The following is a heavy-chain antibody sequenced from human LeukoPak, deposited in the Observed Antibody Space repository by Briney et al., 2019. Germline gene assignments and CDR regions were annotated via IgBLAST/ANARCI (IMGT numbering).Heavy chain of an antibody. CDR3: ARTTYGDY. CDR2: IKEDGSET. J-gene: IGHJ4*02. V-gene: IGHV3-7*02. D-gene: IGHD1-1*01. CDR1: GFTLGSYW. Sequence: GGSLRLSCAASGFTLGSYWMTWVRQAPRKGLEWAAAIKEDGSETYYVDSAKGRFTISRDNAKNSLYLQMSSLRAEDTAVYYCARTTYGDYWGQGTLVTVSS.